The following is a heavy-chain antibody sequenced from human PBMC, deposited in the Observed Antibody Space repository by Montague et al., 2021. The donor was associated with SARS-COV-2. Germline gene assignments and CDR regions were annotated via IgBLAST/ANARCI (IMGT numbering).Heavy chain of an antibody. Sequence: SETLSLTCAVSGVSITSTNWWSLVRQPPGKGLGWIGEISYGGIATYNPSLESRATISMDRSRNLFSLKLSSVTAADTAIYYCAGKVLTVPADYWGQGTLVTVS. D-gene: IGHD4-11*01. CDR2: ISYGGIA. CDR1: GVSITSTNW. V-gene: IGHV4-4*02. J-gene: IGHJ4*02. CDR3: AGKVLTVPADY.